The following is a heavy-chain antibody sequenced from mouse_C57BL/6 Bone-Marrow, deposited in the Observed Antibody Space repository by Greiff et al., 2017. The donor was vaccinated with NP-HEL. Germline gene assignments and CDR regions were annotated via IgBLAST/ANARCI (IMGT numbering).Heavy chain of an antibody. CDR2: IYPGDGDT. CDR1: GYAFSSYW. CDR3: ARGAY. V-gene: IGHV1-80*01. Sequence: VQLQQSGAELVKPGASVKISCKASGYAFSSYWMNWVKQRPGKGLEWIGQIYPGDGDTNYIEKFKDKASLTADKSSSTAYMQICSLTTEDSAVYFCARGAYWGQGTLVTVSA. J-gene: IGHJ3*01.